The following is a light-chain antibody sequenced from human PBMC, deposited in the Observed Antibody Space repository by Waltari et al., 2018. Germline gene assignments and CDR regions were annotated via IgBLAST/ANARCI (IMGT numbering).Light chain of an antibody. CDR2: AAS. V-gene: IGKV3-20*01. CDR3: QNHERLPAT. J-gene: IGKJ1*01. Sequence: CRALQRFNNYLGWYQQGPGPAPRLLIYAASTRAPGIPDRFSGSGYGTDFSLIISRLEPEYFAVYYCQNHERLPATFAQGTKVEIK. CDR1: QRFNNY.